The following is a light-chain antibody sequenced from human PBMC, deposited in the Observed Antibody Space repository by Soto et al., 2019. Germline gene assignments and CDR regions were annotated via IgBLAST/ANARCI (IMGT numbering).Light chain of an antibody. J-gene: IGLJ2*01. Sequence: QAVVTQPPSASGTPGQRVTFSCSGSSSNIGSNTVNWYQQLPGTAPKLLIYSNNQRPSGVPDRFSGSKSGTSASLAISGLQSEDEADYYCAAWDDSLNVVFGGGTKLTVL. CDR1: SSNIGSNT. V-gene: IGLV1-44*01. CDR2: SNN. CDR3: AAWDDSLNVV.